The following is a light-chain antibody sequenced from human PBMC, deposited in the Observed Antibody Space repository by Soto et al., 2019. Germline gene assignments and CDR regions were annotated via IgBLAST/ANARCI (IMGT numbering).Light chain of an antibody. CDR1: SSNIGADFD. CDR2: GNK. J-gene: IGLJ2*01. CDR3: QSYDRSLRAVV. V-gene: IGLV1-40*01. Sequence: QPVLTQPPSVSGAPGQRVTISCTGSSSNIGADFDVHWYHHLPGTAPKLLIYGNKNRPPGVPDRFSGSKSGTSASLAITGLQADDEADYYCQSYDRSLRAVVFGGGTKLTVL.